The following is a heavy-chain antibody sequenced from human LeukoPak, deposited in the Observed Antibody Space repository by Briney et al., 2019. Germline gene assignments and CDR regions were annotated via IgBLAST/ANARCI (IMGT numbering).Heavy chain of an antibody. CDR1: GFTFSDYY. CDR3: ARVTQAVAGLDY. Sequence: GGSLRLSRAASGFTFSDYYMSWIRQAPGKGLEWVSYISSSSSYTNYADSVKGRFTISRDNAKNSLYLQMNSLRAEDTAVYYCARVTQAVAGLDYWGQGTLVTVSS. V-gene: IGHV3-11*05. CDR2: ISSSSSYT. J-gene: IGHJ4*02. D-gene: IGHD6-19*01.